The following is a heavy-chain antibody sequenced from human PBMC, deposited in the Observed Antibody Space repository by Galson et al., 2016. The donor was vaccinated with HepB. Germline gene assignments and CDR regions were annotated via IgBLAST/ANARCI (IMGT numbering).Heavy chain of an antibody. CDR1: GFTFSGYA. J-gene: IGHJ4*02. CDR3: ARSSQWELLPLFDY. CDR2: ISGSGGST. Sequence: LRLSCAVSGFTFSGYAMSWVRQAPGKGLEWVSSISGSGGSTYHAGSVKDRFTISRDNSKNTLYLQMNSLRAEETAVYYCARSSQWELLPLFDYWGQGTLVTVSS. V-gene: IGHV3-23*01. D-gene: IGHD1-26*01.